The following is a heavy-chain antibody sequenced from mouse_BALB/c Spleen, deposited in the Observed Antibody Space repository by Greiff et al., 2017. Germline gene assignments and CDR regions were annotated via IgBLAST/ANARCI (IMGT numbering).Heavy chain of an antibody. J-gene: IGHJ4*01. CDR2: IDPANGNT. CDR3: AYYDGYAMDY. V-gene: IGHV14-3*02. CDR1: GFNIKDTY. Sequence: VQLQQSGAELVKPGASVKLSCTASGFNIKDTYMHWVKQRPEQGLVWIGRIDPANGNTKYDPKFQGKATITADTSSNTAYLQLSSLTSEDTAVYYCAYYDGYAMDYWGQGTSVTVSS. D-gene: IGHD1-1*01.